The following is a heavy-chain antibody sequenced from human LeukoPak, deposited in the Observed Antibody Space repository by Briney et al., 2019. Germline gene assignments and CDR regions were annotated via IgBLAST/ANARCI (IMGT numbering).Heavy chain of an antibody. CDR2: IYCSGST. V-gene: IGHV4-31*03. CDR3: ARAAGVVANPRVQAFDI. CDR1: GGSISSGGYY. J-gene: IGHJ3*02. D-gene: IGHD5-12*01. Sequence: PSETLSLTCTVSGGSISSGGYYWSWIRQHPGKGLEWIGYIYCSGSTYYNPSLKSRVTISVDTSKNQFSLKLSSVTAADTAVYYCARAAGVVANPRVQAFDIWGQGTMVTVST.